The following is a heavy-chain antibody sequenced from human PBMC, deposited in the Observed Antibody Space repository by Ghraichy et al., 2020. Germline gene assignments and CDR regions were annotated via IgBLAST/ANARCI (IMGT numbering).Heavy chain of an antibody. D-gene: IGHD4-23*01. J-gene: IGHJ3*02. Sequence: SETLSLTCTVSGGSISSSSYYWGWIRQPPGKGLEWIGSIYYSGSTYYNPSLKSRVTISVDTSKNQFSLKLSSVTAADTAVYYCARYGGNRNLNDAFDIWGQGTMVTVSS. CDR1: GGSISSSSYY. V-gene: IGHV4-39*01. CDR2: IYYSGST. CDR3: ARYGGNRNLNDAFDI.